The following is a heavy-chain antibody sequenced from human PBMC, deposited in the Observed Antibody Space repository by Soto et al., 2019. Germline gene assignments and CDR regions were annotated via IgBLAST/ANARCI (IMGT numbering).Heavy chain of an antibody. CDR1: GFTLSSYA. J-gene: IGHJ2*01. D-gene: IGHD4-4*01. V-gene: IGHV3-23*01. CDR2: IAGSGAST. Sequence: GGSLRLSCSASGFTLSSYAMTWVRQAPGMGLEWVSGIAGSGASTFYADSVKGRFSISRDKNTLFLQMNSLRADDTAVYYCAKSLVTTLTYNWYFDLWGRGTLVTVSS. CDR3: AKSLVTTLTYNWYFDL.